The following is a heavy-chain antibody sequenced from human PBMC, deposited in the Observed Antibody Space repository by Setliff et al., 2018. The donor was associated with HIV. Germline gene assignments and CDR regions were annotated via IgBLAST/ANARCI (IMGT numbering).Heavy chain of an antibody. V-gene: IGHV1-18*04. CDR2: VSGYNGNI. J-gene: IGHJ5*02. Sequence: ASVKVSCKASGYAFSNYGINWVRQAPGQGLECMGWVSGYNGNIRYAEKFQDSLTLTTDTSTTTAYMDLTSLRSDDTAVYYCAREGGLDWGFVAARTRWFDPWGQGTLVTVS. D-gene: IGHD6-6*01. CDR1: GYAFSNYG. CDR3: AREGGLDWGFVAARTRWFDP.